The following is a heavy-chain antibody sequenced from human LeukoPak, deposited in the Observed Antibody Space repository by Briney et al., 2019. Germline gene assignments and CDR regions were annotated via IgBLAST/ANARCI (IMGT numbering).Heavy chain of an antibody. D-gene: IGHD3-3*01. CDR3: ARELSSYDFWL. CDR2: INSDGYST. V-gene: IGHV3-74*01. CDR1: GFTFSSYW. Sequence: PGGPLRLSCAASGFTFSSYWMHWVRQAPGRGLMWVSHINSDGYSTIYADSVKGRFTISRDNAKNTQYLQMNSLRVEDTAVYYCARELSSYDFWLWGQGTLVTVSS. J-gene: IGHJ4*02.